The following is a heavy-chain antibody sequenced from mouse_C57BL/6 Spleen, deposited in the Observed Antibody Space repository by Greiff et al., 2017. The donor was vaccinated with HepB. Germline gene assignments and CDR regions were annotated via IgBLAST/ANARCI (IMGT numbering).Heavy chain of an antibody. CDR1: GYTFTSYW. CDR3: GSGDYYGSSGYFDV. D-gene: IGHD1-1*01. V-gene: IGHV1-55*01. Sequence: QVQLQQSGAELVKPGASVKMSCKASGYTFTSYWITWVKQRPGQGLEWIGDIYPGSGSTNYNEKFKSKATLTVDTSSSTAYMQLSSLTSEDSAVYDCGSGDYYGSSGYFDVWGTGTTVTVSS. J-gene: IGHJ1*03. CDR2: IYPGSGST.